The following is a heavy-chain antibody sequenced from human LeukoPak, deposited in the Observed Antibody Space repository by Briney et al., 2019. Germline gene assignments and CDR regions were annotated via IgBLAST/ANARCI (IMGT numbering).Heavy chain of an antibody. D-gene: IGHD3-3*01. CDR1: GFTFSNGW. CDR3: TWSGLKIES. Sequence: GGSLRLSCAASGFTFSNGWMSWVRQAPRRGLEWVGQIKTESDGATTDYAAPVKGRFTISRDDSKNTLFLQMNSLKTEDTALYYCTWSGLKIESWGQGTLVTVSS. J-gene: IGHJ4*02. CDR2: IKTESDGATT. V-gene: IGHV3-15*01.